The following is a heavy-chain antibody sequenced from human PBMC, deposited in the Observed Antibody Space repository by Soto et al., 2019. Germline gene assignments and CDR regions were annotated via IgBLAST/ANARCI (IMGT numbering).Heavy chain of an antibody. V-gene: IGHV5-10-1*01. Sequence: PGESLKISCKGSGYSFTSYWIKWVRQMPGKGLEWMGRIDPSDSYTNYSPSFQGHVTISADKSISTAYLQWSSLKASDTAMYYCARRHSSSSAFDPWGQGTLVTVSS. J-gene: IGHJ5*02. CDR3: ARRHSSSSAFDP. CDR1: GYSFTSYW. CDR2: IDPSDSYT. D-gene: IGHD6-13*01.